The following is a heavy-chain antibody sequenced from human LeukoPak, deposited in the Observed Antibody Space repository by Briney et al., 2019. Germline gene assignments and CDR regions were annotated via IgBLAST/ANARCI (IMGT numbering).Heavy chain of an antibody. CDR3: ARHRAAALDY. CDR2: INHSGST. V-gene: IGHV4-34*01. J-gene: IGHJ4*02. D-gene: IGHD6-13*01. Sequence: SETLSLTCAVYGGSFSGYYWSWIRQPPGKGLEWIGEINHSGSTNYNPSLKSRVTISVDTSKNQFSLKLSSVTAADTAVYYCARHRAAALDYWGQGTLVTVSS. CDR1: GGSFSGYY.